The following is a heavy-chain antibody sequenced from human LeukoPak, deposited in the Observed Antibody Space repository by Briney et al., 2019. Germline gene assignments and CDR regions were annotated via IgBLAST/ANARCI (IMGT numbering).Heavy chain of an antibody. CDR2: INPNNGGT. CDR3: ARVPYSSSWCVSGLDAFDI. CDR1: GYTFTGYY. J-gene: IGHJ3*02. V-gene: IGHV1-2*02. D-gene: IGHD6-13*01. Sequence: ASVKVSCKASGYTFTGYYMHWVRQAPRQGLEWMGWINPNNGGTHYAQKFQGRVTMTRDTSISTGYMELSRLRSDDTAVYYCARVPYSSSWCVSGLDAFDIWGQGTMVTVSS.